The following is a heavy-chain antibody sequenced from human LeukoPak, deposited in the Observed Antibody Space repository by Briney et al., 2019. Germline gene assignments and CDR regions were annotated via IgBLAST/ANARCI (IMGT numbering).Heavy chain of an antibody. D-gene: IGHD2-2*02. CDR2: ISAYNGNT. V-gene: IGHV1-18*04. J-gene: IGHJ3*02. CDR3: ARHCSSTSCYMRGVAFDI. CDR1: GYTFTSYG. Sequence: GASVKVSCKASGYTFTSYGISWVRQAPGQGLEWMGWISAYNGNTNYAQKLQGRVTMTTDTSTSTAYMELRSLRSDDTAVYYCARHCSSTSCYMRGVAFDIWGQGTMVTVSS.